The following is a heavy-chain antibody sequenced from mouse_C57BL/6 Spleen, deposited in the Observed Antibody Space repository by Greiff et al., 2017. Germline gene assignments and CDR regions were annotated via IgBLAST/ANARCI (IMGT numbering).Heavy chain of an antibody. CDR3: ARGRGYFDY. CDR1: GYTFTSYW. V-gene: IGHV1-69*01. J-gene: IGHJ2*01. Sequence: QVQLQQPGAELVMPGASVKLSCKASGYTFTSYWMHWVKQRPGQGLEWIGEIDPSDSYTNYNQKFKGKSTLNVDKSSSTAYMQLSSLTSEDSAVYYCARGRGYFDYWGQGTTLTVSS. D-gene: IGHD3-1*01. CDR2: IDPSDSYT.